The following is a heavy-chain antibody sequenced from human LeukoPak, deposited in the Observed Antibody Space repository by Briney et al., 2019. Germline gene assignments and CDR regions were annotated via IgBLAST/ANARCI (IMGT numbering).Heavy chain of an antibody. J-gene: IGHJ4*02. CDR1: GYTFTSYG. Sequence: GASVTVSCKASGYTFTSYGISWVRQAPGQGLEGMGWINAYNGNTKYEQKLQGRVTITTEKSKRPAYTERRGRRSDDAAVYYCARVQYSSGWYPYYFDYWGQGTLVTVSS. CDR3: ARVQYSSGWYPYYFDY. V-gene: IGHV1-18*01. D-gene: IGHD6-19*01. CDR2: INAYNGNT.